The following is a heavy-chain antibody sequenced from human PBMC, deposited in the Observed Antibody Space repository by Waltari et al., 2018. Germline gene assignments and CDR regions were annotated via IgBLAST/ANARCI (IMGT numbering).Heavy chain of an antibody. CDR3: ARDGVVGSGSWFDY. D-gene: IGHD1-26*01. Sequence: EVQLVESGGGLVKPGGSLRLSCAASGFTFSSYSMNWVRQAPGEGLEWVSSISSSSSYIYYADSVKGRFTISRDNAKNSLYLQMNSLRAEDTAVYYCARDGVVGSGSWFDYWGQGTLVTVSS. CDR2: ISSSSSYI. V-gene: IGHV3-21*01. J-gene: IGHJ4*02. CDR1: GFTFSSYS.